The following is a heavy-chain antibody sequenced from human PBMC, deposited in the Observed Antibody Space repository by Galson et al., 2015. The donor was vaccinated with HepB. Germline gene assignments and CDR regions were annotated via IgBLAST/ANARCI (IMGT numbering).Heavy chain of an antibody. V-gene: IGHV3-30-3*01. CDR2: ISHDGSNE. CDR1: GFTFSNYP. CDR3: TSGSSGWYPGYS. D-gene: IGHD6-19*01. J-gene: IGHJ4*02. Sequence: SLRLSCAASGFTFSNYPMHWVRQAPGKGLEWVASISHDGSNEYYADSMKGRCTISRDNSKSTLFVQMNSLRVEDAAVYYCTSGSSGWYPGYSWGQGTLVTVSS.